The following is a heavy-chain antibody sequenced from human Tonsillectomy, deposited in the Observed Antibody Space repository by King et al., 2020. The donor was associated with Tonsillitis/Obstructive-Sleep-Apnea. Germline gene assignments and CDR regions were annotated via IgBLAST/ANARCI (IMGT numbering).Heavy chain of an antibody. CDR3: ARVLTNYYYYYMDV. Sequence: QLQESGPGLVKPSETLALTCTVSGGSVSSGSYYWSWIRQPPGKGLEWIGYIYYSGSTNYNPSLKSRVTISVDTSKNQFSLKLTSMTAADTAVYYCARVLTNYYYYYMDVWGKGTTVTVSS. CDR1: GGSVSSGSYY. V-gene: IGHV4-61*01. J-gene: IGHJ6*03. CDR2: IYYSGST.